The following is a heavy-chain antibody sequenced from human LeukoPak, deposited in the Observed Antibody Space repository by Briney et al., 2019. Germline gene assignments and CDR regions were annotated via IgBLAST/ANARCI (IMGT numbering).Heavy chain of an antibody. CDR3: ARGTMIVVDAEYFQH. D-gene: IGHD3-22*01. V-gene: IGHV3-33*01. J-gene: IGHJ1*01. CDR1: GFTFSSYG. Sequence: GGSLRLSCAASGFTFSSYGMHWVRQAPGKGLEWVAVIWYDGSNKYYADSVKGRFTISRDNSKNTLYLQMNSLRAEDTAVYYCARGTMIVVDAEYFQHWGQGTLVTVSS. CDR2: IWYDGSNK.